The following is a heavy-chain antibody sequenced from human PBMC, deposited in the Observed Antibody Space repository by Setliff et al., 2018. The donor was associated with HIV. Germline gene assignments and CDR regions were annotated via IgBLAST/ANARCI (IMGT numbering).Heavy chain of an antibody. CDR3: ARHSSSGWYSEHDAFDI. Sequence: GESLKISCKGSGYSFTNYWIGWVRQMPGKGLEWMGIIYPADSDTRYSPSFQGQVTISADQSISTAYLQWSSLKASDTAMYYCARHSSSGWYSEHDAFDIWGQGTMVTVSS. CDR2: IYPADSDT. V-gene: IGHV5-51*01. J-gene: IGHJ3*02. CDR1: GYSFTNYW. D-gene: IGHD6-19*01.